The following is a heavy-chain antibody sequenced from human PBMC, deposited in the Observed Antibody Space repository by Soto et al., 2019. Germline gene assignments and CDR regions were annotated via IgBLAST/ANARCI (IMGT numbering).Heavy chain of an antibody. J-gene: IGHJ6*02. CDR3: ARQRRNPYYDFWSGPYYYYGMDV. CDR2: IYYSGST. V-gene: IGHV4-59*01. CDR1: GGSISSYY. Sequence: PSETLSLTCTVSGGSISSYYLSWIRQPPGKGLEWIGYIYYSGSTNYNPSLKSRVTISVDTSKNQFSLKLSSVTAADTAVYYCARQRRNPYYDFWSGPYYYYGMDVWGQGTTVTVSS. D-gene: IGHD3-3*01.